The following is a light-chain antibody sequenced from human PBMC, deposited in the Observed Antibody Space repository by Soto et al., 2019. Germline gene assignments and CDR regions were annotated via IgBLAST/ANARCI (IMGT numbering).Light chain of an antibody. V-gene: IGKV1-39*01. CDR1: QSIAGF. J-gene: IGKJ1*01. CDR2: AAS. Sequence: DIQMTQSPSSLSASVGDRVTITCRASQSIAGFLNWYQQKPGKAPNLLIYAASNLQSGVPSRFSGRGSGTDFTLTISSLQREDSATYYCQESYSALWSFGQGTRWRS. CDR3: QESYSALWS.